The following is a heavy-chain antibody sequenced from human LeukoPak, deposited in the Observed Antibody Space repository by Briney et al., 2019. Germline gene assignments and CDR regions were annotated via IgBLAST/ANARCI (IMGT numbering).Heavy chain of an antibody. Sequence: GGSLRLSCAASGFTFSGSAMHWVRQASGKGLEWVGRIRSKANSYATAYAASVKGRFTISRDDSKNTAYLQMNSLKTEDTAVYYCAREVYYDSSGYSYYFDYWGQGTLVTVSS. J-gene: IGHJ4*02. V-gene: IGHV3-73*01. D-gene: IGHD3-22*01. CDR2: IRSKANSYAT. CDR1: GFTFSGSA. CDR3: AREVYYDSSGYSYYFDY.